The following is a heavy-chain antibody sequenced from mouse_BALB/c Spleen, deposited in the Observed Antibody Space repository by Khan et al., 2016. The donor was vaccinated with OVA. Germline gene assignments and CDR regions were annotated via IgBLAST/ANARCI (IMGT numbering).Heavy chain of an antibody. CDR1: GYNFTSYW. CDR3: ARSTGLDYFDY. J-gene: IGHJ2*01. CDR2: IYPGSGST. V-gene: IGHV1-55*01. D-gene: IGHD4-1*01. Sequence: QVQLQQPGAELVKPGTSVKLSCKASGYNFTSYWINWVKLRPGQGLEWIGDIYPGSGSTNYNEKFKSKATLTVDTSSSTAYMQLSSLASEDSALXYCARSTGLDYFDYWGQGTTLTVSS.